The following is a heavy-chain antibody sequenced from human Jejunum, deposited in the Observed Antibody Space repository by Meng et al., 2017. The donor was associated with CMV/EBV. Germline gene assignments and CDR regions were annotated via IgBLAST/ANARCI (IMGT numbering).Heavy chain of an antibody. D-gene: IGHD1-26*01. CDR3: AKDGGSYLEYYFDY. CDR2: INPNTGDT. Sequence: KASEYKFTDYYMQWVRQAPGQGLEWMGWINPNTGDTNYAQKFQGRVTMTRDMSINTVYMELTRLRSDDTAVYYCAKDGGSYLEYYFDYWGQGTLVTVSS. J-gene: IGHJ4*02. CDR1: EYKFTDYY. V-gene: IGHV1-2*02.